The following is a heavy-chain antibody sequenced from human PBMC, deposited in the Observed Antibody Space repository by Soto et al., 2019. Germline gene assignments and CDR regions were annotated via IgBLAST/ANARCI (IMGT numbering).Heavy chain of an antibody. CDR2: IYHSGST. CDR1: GGSISSSNW. V-gene: IGHV4-4*02. D-gene: IGHD2-2*01. J-gene: IGHJ4*02. Sequence: QVQLQESGPGLVKPSRTLSLTCAVSGGSISSSNWWSWVRQPPGKGLEGIGEIYHSGSTNYNPSLKSQVTISVDKSKNQFSLKLSSVTAADTAVDYCAILNPPIVVVPAAISSWGQGTLVTVSS. CDR3: AILNPPIVVVPAAISS.